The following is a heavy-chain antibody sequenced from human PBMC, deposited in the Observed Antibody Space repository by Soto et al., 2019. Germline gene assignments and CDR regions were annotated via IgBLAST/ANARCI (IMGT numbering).Heavy chain of an antibody. CDR3: ARDMVRGARGYHYYYMDV. J-gene: IGHJ6*03. CDR1: GGSISSYY. CDR2: IYYSGST. V-gene: IGHV4-59*01. Sequence: QVQLQESGPGLVKPSETLSLTCTVSGGSISSYYWSWIRQPPGKGLEWIGYIYYSGSTNYNPSRTNRATISVDTSKNQFSLKLSSVTAADTAVYYCARDMVRGARGYHYYYMDVWGKGTTVTVSS. D-gene: IGHD3-10*01.